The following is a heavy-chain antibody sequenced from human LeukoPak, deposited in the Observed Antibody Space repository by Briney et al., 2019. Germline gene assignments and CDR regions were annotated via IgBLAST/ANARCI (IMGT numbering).Heavy chain of an antibody. Sequence: GGSLRLSRAASGFTFSSYGMHWVRQAPGKGLEWVAVISYDGSNKYYADSVKGRFTISRDNSKNTLYLQMNSLRAEDTAVYYCAKPPTLRYYFDYWGQGTLVTVSS. CDR2: ISYDGSNK. CDR3: AKPPTLRYYFDY. J-gene: IGHJ4*02. V-gene: IGHV3-30*18. D-gene: IGHD5/OR15-5a*01. CDR1: GFTFSSYG.